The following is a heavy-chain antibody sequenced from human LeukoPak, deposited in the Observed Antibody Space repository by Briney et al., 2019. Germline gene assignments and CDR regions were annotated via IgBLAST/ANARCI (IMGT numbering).Heavy chain of an antibody. CDR1: GGSFSGYY. CDR3: ARKFCSSTSCYNSY. J-gene: IGHJ4*02. D-gene: IGHD2-2*01. Sequence: SETLSLTCAVYGGSFSGYYWSWIRQPPGKGLEWIGEVNHSGSTNYNPSLKSRVTISVDTSKNQFSLKLSSVTAADTAVYYCARKFCSSTSCYNSYWGQGTLVTVSS. V-gene: IGHV4-34*01. CDR2: VNHSGST.